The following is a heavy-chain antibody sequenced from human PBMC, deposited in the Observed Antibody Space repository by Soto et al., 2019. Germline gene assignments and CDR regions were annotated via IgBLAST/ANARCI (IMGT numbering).Heavy chain of an antibody. CDR1: GGSFSGYY. V-gene: IGHV4-34*01. Sequence: SETLSLTCAVYGGSFSGYYWSWIRQPPGKGLEWIGEINHSGSTNYNPSLKSRVTISVDTSKNQFYLKLTSMTAADTAVYYCARPGYSSNWYWFDPWGQGTLVTVSS. J-gene: IGHJ5*02. CDR3: ARPGYSSNWYWFDP. D-gene: IGHD6-13*01. CDR2: INHSGST.